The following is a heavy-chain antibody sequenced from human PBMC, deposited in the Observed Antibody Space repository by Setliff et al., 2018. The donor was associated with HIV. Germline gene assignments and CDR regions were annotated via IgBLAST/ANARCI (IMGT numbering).Heavy chain of an antibody. D-gene: IGHD2-21*01. CDR3: ATERGGGAYDYYYMDV. J-gene: IGHJ6*03. Sequence: GGSLRLSCAASGFTFSSYSMNWVRQAPGTGLEWVSSISRSGTYIYYADSLKGRFTISRDNARNSLYLQMNSLRAEDTAVYYCATERGGGAYDYYYMDVWGKGTTVTVSS. CDR1: GFTFSSYS. CDR2: ISRSGTYI. V-gene: IGHV3-21*01.